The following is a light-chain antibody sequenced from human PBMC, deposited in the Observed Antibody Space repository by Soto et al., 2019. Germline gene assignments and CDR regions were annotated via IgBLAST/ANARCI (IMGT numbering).Light chain of an antibody. J-gene: IGKJ2*01. CDR2: KVS. Sequence: DVVMTQSPLSLPVTLGQPASISCRSSQSLVYSDGNTYLNWFQQRPGQSPRRLIYKVSNRDSGVPDRLSGSGSGTDFTLKISRVEAEDVGVYYCMQGTLWPMYTFGQGTKLEIK. CDR1: QSLVYSDGNTY. CDR3: MQGTLWPMYT. V-gene: IGKV2-30*01.